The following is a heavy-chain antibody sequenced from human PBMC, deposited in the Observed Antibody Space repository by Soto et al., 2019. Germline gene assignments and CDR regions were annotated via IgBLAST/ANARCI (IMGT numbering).Heavy chain of an antibody. Sequence: SETLSLTCTVSGGSISSSSYYWGWIRQPPGKGLEWIGSIYYSGSTYYNPSLKSRVTISVDTSKNQFSLKLRSVTAADTAVYYCARRYYGSGSYYTLPYYYYYGMDVWGQGTTVTVSS. V-gene: IGHV4-39*01. J-gene: IGHJ6*02. CDR1: GGSISSSSYY. CDR2: IYYSGST. D-gene: IGHD3-10*01. CDR3: ARRYYGSGSYYTLPYYYYYGMDV.